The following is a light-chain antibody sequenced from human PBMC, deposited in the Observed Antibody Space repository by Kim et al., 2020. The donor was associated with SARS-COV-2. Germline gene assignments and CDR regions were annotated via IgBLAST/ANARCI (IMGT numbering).Light chain of an antibody. CDR2: DTS. J-gene: IGKJ4*01. Sequence: EIVLTQSPATLSLSPGERATLSCRASQTVSSYLAWYQQKPGQAPRLLIYDTSNRATGIPARFSGSGSGTDFTLTISNLEPEDFAIYYCQQRISWPLTFGGGTKVDIK. V-gene: IGKV3-11*01. CDR3: QQRISWPLT. CDR1: QTVSSY.